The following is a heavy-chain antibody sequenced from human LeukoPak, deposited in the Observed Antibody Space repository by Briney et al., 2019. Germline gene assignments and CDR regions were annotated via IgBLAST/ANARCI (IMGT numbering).Heavy chain of an antibody. Sequence: ASVKVSCKGSGGTFSSYAISWVRQAPGQRLEWMGGIIPIFGTANYAQKFQGRVTITTDESTSTAYMELSSLRSEDTAVYYCARGVRNYVNYYYMDVWGKGTTVTVSS. CDR1: GGTFSSYA. CDR3: ARGVRNYVNYYYMDV. V-gene: IGHV1-69*05. J-gene: IGHJ6*03. D-gene: IGHD4-11*01. CDR2: IIPIFGTA.